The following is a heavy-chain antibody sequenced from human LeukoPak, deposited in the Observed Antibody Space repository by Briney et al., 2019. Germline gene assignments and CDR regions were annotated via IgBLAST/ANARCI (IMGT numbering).Heavy chain of an antibody. D-gene: IGHD3-3*01. V-gene: IGHV3-23*01. Sequence: GGSLRLSCTASGFTFSNYGMTWVRQAPGKGLEWVSGMSDSGGSTKHAVSVKGRFTISRDNSKDTVYLQMNSLRAEDTAVYYCAKIGRRYDFWTGYYEEEVDYMDVWGKGTTVTVSS. J-gene: IGHJ6*03. CDR2: MSDSGGST. CDR1: GFTFSNYG. CDR3: AKIGRRYDFWTGYYEEEVDYMDV.